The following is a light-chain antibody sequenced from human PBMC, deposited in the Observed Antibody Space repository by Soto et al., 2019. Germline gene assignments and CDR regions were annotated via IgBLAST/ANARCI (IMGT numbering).Light chain of an antibody. CDR3: QQYDSYPLT. CDR1: QSISSW. CDR2: KAS. Sequence: DTQMTQSPSTLSASVGDRVTITCRASQSISSWLAWYQQKPGKAPKLLIYKASTLHSGVPSSFSGRGSGTEFTLTISSLQPDDFETYYCQQYDSYPLTFGEGTKVEIK. J-gene: IGKJ4*01. V-gene: IGKV1-5*03.